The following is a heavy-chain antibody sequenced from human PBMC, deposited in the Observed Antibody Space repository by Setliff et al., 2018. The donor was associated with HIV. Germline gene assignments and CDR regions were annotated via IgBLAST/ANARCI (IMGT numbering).Heavy chain of an antibody. V-gene: IGHV4-38-2*01. J-gene: IGHJ3*02. D-gene: IGHD3-9*01. Sequence: KTSETLSLTCAVSGYSISSGYYWGWIRQPPGKGLEWIGNIYQSGSSYSNPSLKSRVTISIDTSKNQFSLKLSSVTAADTAFYYCARQSPQIRYLDWLNAFDIWGQGTMVTVSS. CDR2: IYQSGSS. CDR3: ARQSPQIRYLDWLNAFDI. CDR1: GYSISSGYY.